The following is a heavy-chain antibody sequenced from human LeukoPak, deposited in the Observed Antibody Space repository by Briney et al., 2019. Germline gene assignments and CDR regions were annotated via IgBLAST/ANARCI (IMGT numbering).Heavy chain of an antibody. CDR2: IYTSGST. CDR3: ALRSSPIWWYFDL. CDR1: GGSISSYY. D-gene: IGHD2/OR15-2a*01. Sequence: PSETLSLTCTVSGGSISSYYWSWIRQPAGKGLEWIGRIYTSGSTNYNPSLKSRVTMSVDTSKDQFSLKLSSVTAADTAVYYCALRSSPIWWYFDLWGRGTLVTVSS. V-gene: IGHV4-4*07. J-gene: IGHJ2*01.